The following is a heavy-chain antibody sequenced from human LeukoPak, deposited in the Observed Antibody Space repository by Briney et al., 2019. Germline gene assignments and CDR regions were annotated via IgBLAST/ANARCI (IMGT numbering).Heavy chain of an antibody. Sequence: PSETLSLTCTVSGGSISSYYWSWIRQHPGKGLEWIGYIYYSGSTYYNPSLKSRVTISVDTSKNQFSLKLSSVTAADTAVYYCARDRGGRFGELLSSAYYYYGMDVWGQGTTVTVSS. J-gene: IGHJ6*02. CDR1: GGSISSYY. CDR3: ARDRGGRFGELLSSAYYYYGMDV. CDR2: IYYSGST. V-gene: IGHV4-59*06. D-gene: IGHD3-10*01.